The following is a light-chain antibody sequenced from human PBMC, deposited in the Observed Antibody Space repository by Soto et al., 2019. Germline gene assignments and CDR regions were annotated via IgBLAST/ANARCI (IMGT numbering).Light chain of an antibody. Sequence: QSVLTQPASVSGSAGQSITISCSGTMRDVGAYNLVSWYQQHPGTAPKLIIYEVRNRPSGFSSRFSGSRSGNTASLTISGLQSEDGGEYYCSAYTATITMVFSGVTKLTVL. CDR3: SAYTATITMV. CDR1: MRDVGAYNL. V-gene: IGLV2-14*01. J-gene: IGLJ3*02. CDR2: EVR.